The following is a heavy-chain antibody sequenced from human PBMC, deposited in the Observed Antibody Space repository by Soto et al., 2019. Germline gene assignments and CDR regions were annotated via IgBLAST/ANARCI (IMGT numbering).Heavy chain of an antibody. CDR2: ISDDGRNK. CDR3: ARDWYIFDY. Sequence: PGGSLRLSCAASGFTFSTYGMHWVRQAPGKGLEWVAVISDDGRNKYYADSVKGRFTISRDNSNNTLFLQIDSLRPEDTAVYHSARDWYIFDYWGQGTQVTVSS. J-gene: IGHJ4*02. CDR1: GFTFSTYG. V-gene: IGHV3-30*03. D-gene: IGHD1-1*01.